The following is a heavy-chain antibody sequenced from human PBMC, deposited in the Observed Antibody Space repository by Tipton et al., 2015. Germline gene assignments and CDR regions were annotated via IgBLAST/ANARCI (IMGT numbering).Heavy chain of an antibody. D-gene: IGHD6-19*01. Sequence: TLSLTCTVSGVSISNTNYYWGWIRQPPGKGLEWIGEINHSGNTNYNPSLKSRVTISVDTSKNQFSLRLRSMTAADTAVYYCARMSVAGTGGDYFDYWGQGTLVTVSS. V-gene: IGHV4-39*07. CDR3: ARMSVAGTGGDYFDY. CDR1: GVSISNTNYY. CDR2: INHSGNT. J-gene: IGHJ4*02.